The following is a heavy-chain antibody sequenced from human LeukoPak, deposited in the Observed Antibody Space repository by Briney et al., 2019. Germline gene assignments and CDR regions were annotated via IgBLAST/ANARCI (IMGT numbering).Heavy chain of an antibody. D-gene: IGHD3-3*01. CDR3: ATSTDTLTTFDY. Sequence: SETLSLTCTVSGGSISSSSYYWGWIRQPPGKGLEWIGSIYYSGSTYYNPSLKSRVTISVDTSKNQFSLKLSSVTAADTAVYYCATSTDTLTTFDYWGQGTLVTVSS. CDR2: IYYSGST. V-gene: IGHV4-39*01. J-gene: IGHJ4*02. CDR1: GGSISSSSYY.